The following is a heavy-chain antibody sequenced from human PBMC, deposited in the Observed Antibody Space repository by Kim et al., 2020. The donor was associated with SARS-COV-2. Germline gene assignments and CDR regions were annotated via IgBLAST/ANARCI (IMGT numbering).Heavy chain of an antibody. CDR1: GYTFTSYG. V-gene: IGHV1-18*01. CDR2: ISAYNGNT. Sequence: ASVKVSCEASGYTFTSYGISWVRQAPGQGLEWMGWISAYNGNTNYAQKLQGRVTMTTDTSTSTAYMELRSLRSDDTAVYYCARVTWIQLWPTVGYMDVWGKGTTVTVSS. D-gene: IGHD5-18*01. J-gene: IGHJ6*03. CDR3: ARVTWIQLWPTVGYMDV.